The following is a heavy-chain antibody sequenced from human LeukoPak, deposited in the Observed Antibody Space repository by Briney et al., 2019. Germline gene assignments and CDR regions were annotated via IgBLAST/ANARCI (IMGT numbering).Heavy chain of an antibody. D-gene: IGHD4-17*01. J-gene: IGHJ6*02. CDR2: IIPIFGTA. CDR1: GGTFSSYA. V-gene: IGHV1-69*01. CDR3: ARDKNTVTESPHYYYYGMDV. Sequence: ASVKVSCKASGGTFSSYAISWVRQAPGQGLEWMGGIIPIFGTANHAQKFQGRVTITADESTSTAYMELSSLRSEDTAVYYCARDKNTVTESPHYYYYGMDVWGQGTTVTVSS.